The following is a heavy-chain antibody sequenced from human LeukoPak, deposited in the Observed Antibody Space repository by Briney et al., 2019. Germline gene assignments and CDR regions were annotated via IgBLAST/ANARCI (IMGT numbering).Heavy chain of an antibody. CDR1: GFTFSSYS. V-gene: IGHV3-21*01. CDR2: ISSSSSYI. J-gene: IGHJ4*02. CDR3: AREVKVPYYYDSSGYFGNYFDY. Sequence: PGGSLSLSCAASGFTFSSYSMNWVRQAPGKGLEWVSSISSSSSYIYYADSVKGRFTISRDNAKNSLYLQMNSLRAEDTAVYYCAREVKVPYYYDSSGYFGNYFDYWGQGTLVTVSS. D-gene: IGHD3-22*01.